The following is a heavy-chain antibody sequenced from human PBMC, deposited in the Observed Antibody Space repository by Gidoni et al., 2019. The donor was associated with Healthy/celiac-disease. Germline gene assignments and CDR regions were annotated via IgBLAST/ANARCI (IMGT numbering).Heavy chain of an antibody. CDR2: IYHSGST. Sequence: QVQLPESVPGLVKPSGTLSPTCAVSGGSISSSNWCSWVRQPPGKGLEWIGEIYHSGSTNYNPSLKSRVTISVDKSKNQFSLKLSSVTAADTAVYYCARDGDGGTPGGFDPWGQGTLVTVSS. CDR3: ARDGDGGTPGGFDP. J-gene: IGHJ5*02. CDR1: GGSISSSNW. D-gene: IGHD2-15*01. V-gene: IGHV4-4*02.